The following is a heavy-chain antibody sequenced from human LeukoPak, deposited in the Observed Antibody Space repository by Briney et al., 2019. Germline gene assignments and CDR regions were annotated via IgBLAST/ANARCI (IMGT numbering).Heavy chain of an antibody. Sequence: GGSLRLSCAASGFTFSSYAMHWVRQAPGKGLEWVAVISFDGSNKYYADSVKGRFTISRDKSKNTLYLQMNSLRAEDTAVYYCARGSPAANIDYWAREPWSPSPQ. CDR2: ISFDGSNK. D-gene: IGHD2-2*01. J-gene: IGHJ4*02. V-gene: IGHV3-30-3*01. CDR3: ARGSPAANIDY. CDR1: GFTFSSYA.